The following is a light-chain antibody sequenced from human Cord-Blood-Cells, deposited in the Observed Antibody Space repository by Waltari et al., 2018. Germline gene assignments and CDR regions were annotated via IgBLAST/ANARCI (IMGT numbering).Light chain of an antibody. V-gene: IGKV1-39*01. CDR2: AAS. CDR1: QSISSY. Sequence: DIQMTQFPSSLSPSVGVRVTITCRASQSISSYLNWYQQKPGKAPKLLIYAASSLQSGVPSRFSGSGSRTDFTLTISSLQPEDFATYYCQQSYSTPFTFGPGTKVDIK. J-gene: IGKJ3*01. CDR3: QQSYSTPFT.